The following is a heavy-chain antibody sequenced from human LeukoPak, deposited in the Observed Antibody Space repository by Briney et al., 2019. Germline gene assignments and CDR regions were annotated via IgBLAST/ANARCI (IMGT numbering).Heavy chain of an antibody. CDR3: AKDSGDILTDNDWFDP. J-gene: IGHJ5*02. CDR1: GLTFSSYG. Sequence: PGGSLRLSCAASGLTFSSYGMHWVRQAPGKGLEWVAVISYDGSNKYYADSVKGRFTISRDNSKNTLYLQMNSLRAEDTAVYYCAKDSGDILTDNDWFDPWGQGTLVTVSS. CDR2: ISYDGSNK. D-gene: IGHD3-9*01. V-gene: IGHV3-30*18.